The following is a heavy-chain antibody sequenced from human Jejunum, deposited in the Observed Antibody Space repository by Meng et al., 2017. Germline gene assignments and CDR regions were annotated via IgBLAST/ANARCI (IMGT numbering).Heavy chain of an antibody. CDR1: GVSVINGLYF. Sequence: GSLRLSCTVSGVSVINGLYFWSWIWQPPGQALEWIGRVYYSGSTDYNPSLKSRVTISLDMSKNQFSLKLNSVSAADSAVYYCARTYSTSFFDRWGQGTLVTVSS. CDR2: VYYSGST. CDR3: ARTYSTSFFDR. V-gene: IGHV4-61*01. J-gene: IGHJ4*02. D-gene: IGHD6-6*01.